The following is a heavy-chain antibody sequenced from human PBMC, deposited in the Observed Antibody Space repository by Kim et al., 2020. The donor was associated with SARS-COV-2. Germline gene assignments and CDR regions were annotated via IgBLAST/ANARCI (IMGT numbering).Heavy chain of an antibody. CDR2: IWYDGSRK. D-gene: IGHD5-12*01. J-gene: IGHJ6*02. Sequence: GGSLRLSCAASGFSFSSHAIHWVRQAPGKGLEWVAYIWYDGSRKEYADSVKGRFSISRDNSKNTLFLEVNSLRTEDTAVYYCARDGQSVAPYAMDVWGQGTPVPVSS. CDR3: ARDGQSVAPYAMDV. CDR1: GFSFSSHA. V-gene: IGHV3-33*01.